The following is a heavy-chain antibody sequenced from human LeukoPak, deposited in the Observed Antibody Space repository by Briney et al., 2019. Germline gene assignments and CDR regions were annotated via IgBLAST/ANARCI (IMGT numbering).Heavy chain of an antibody. D-gene: IGHD3-10*01. CDR3: ARGSGYYGSGPGRHY. J-gene: IGHJ4*02. CDR1: GYTFTGYY. V-gene: IGHV1-8*02. Sequence: ASVKVSCKASGYTFTGYYMHWVRQAPGQGLEWMGWINPNSGNTGYAQKFQGRVTMTRNTSISTAYMELSSLRSEDTAVYYCARGSGYYGSGPGRHYWGQGTLVTVSS. CDR2: INPNSGNT.